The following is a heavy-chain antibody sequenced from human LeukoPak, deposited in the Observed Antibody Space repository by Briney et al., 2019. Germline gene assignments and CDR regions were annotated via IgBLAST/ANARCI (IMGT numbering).Heavy chain of an antibody. CDR3: ARDPEANWAFFDY. D-gene: IGHD7-27*01. CDR2: INPSGGGT. J-gene: IGHJ4*02. Sequence: ASVKVSCKASGYTFTSYYIHWVRQAPGQGLEWMGVINPSGGGTTYAQKFQGRVTMTRDTSTSTVYMDLSSPRSEDTAVYYCARDPEANWAFFDYWGQGTLVTVSS. CDR1: GYTFTSYY. V-gene: IGHV1-46*01.